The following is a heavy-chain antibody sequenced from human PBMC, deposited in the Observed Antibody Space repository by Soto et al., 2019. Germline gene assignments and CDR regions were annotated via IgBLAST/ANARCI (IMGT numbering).Heavy chain of an antibody. D-gene: IGHD6-19*01. V-gene: IGHV3-23*01. CDR3: AKTHPLTGIAVAGTNYMDV. CDR1: GFTFSSYA. CDR2: ISGSGGST. Sequence: GGSLRLSCAASGFTFSSYAMSWVRQAPGKGLEWVSAISGSGGSTYYADSVKGRFTISRDNSKNTLYLQMNSLRAEDTAVYYCAKTHPLTGIAVAGTNYMDVWGKGTTVTVSS. J-gene: IGHJ6*03.